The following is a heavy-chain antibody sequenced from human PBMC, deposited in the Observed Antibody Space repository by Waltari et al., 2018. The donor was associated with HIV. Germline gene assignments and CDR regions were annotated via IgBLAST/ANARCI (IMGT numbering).Heavy chain of an antibody. V-gene: IGHV3-64*01. CDR2: ITGDGGST. CDR3: TRNWNHDAFDI. D-gene: IGHD1-1*01. Sequence: EVQLVESGGGLVQPGGSLRPSCAASGSTFRSFSMQRVRQAPGKGLQYVSAITGDGGSTFYANSVKGRFTISRDNSKNTLYLQMGSLRADDMAVYYCTRNWNHDAFDIWGRGTMVTVSS. CDR1: GSTFRSFS. J-gene: IGHJ3*02.